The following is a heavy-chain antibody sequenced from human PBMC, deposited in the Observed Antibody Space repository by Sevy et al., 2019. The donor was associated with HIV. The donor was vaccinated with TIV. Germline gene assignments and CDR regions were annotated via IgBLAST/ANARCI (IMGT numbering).Heavy chain of an antibody. V-gene: IGHV4-39*01. D-gene: IGHD2-21*02. CDR3: ARQSQRGKVAVPAQAHFFDY. CDR1: DGSIASSTYY. J-gene: IGHJ4*02. Sequence: SDTLSLTCTVSDGSIASSTYYWAWIRQPPGKGLEWIGSIYHTGKTYYSPSLESRLTISADTSKDQFSLRLTSVAAADTAVYYCARQSQRGKVAVPAQAHFFDYWGQGTLVTVSS. CDR2: IYHTGKT.